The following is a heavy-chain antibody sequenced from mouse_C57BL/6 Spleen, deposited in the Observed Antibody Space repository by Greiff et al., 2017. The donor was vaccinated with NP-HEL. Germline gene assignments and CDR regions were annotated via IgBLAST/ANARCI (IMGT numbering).Heavy chain of an antibody. CDR2: IHPNSGST. D-gene: IGHD2-1*01. V-gene: IGHV1-64*01. CDR1: GYTFTSYW. Sequence: QLQQPGAELVKPGASVKLSCKASGYTFTSYWMHWVKQRPGQGLEWIGMIHPNSGSTNYNEKFKSKATLTVDKSSSTAYMQLSSLTSEDSAVYYCARSYYGNYRGVDYWGQGTTLTVSS. CDR3: ARSYYGNYRGVDY. J-gene: IGHJ2*01.